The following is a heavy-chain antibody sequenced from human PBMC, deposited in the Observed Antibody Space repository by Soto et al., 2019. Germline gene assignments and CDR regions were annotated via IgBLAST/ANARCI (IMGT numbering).Heavy chain of an antibody. V-gene: IGHV3-23*01. D-gene: IGHD4-17*01. CDR3: ANCRATTVPTDSIRIIDY. CDR1: GFTFSSYA. J-gene: IGHJ4*02. Sequence: EVQLLESGGGLVQPGGSLRLSCAASGFTFSSYAMSWVRQAPGKGLEWVSAISGSGGSTYYADSVKGRFTISRDNSKNTLYLQMNSLRAEDTAVYYCANCRATTVPTDSIRIIDYWGQGTLVTVSS. CDR2: ISGSGGST.